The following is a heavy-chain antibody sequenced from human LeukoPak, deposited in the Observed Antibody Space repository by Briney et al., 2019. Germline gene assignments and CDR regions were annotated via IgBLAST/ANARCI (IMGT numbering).Heavy chain of an antibody. V-gene: IGHV5-51*01. CDR1: GYSFTSYW. CDR2: IYPGEFDT. CDR3: ARFNSNYVAAIDI. Sequence: GESLKISCKGSGYSFTSYWIGWVRQMPGKGLEWMGIIYPGEFDTSYRRSFQGQVTISADKSISTAYLQRSSLKASDTAMYYGARFNSNYVAAIDIWGQGTMVTVSS. D-gene: IGHD4-11*01. J-gene: IGHJ3*02.